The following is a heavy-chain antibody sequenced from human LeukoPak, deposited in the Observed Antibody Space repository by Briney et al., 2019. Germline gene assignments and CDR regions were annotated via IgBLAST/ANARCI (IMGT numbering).Heavy chain of an antibody. V-gene: IGHV3-9*01. CDR1: GFTFDDYA. D-gene: IGHD3-22*01. CDR2: ISWNSGSI. Sequence: GGSLRLSCAASGFTFDDYAMHWVRQAPGKGLEWVSCISWNSGSIGYADSVKGRFTISRDNAKNSLYLQMNSLRAEDTALYYCAKVDGRYYDSSGPFDYWGQGTLVTVSS. CDR3: AKVDGRYYDSSGPFDY. J-gene: IGHJ4*02.